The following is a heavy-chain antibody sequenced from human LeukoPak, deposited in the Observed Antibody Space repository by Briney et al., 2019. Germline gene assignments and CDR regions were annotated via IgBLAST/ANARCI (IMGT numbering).Heavy chain of an antibody. CDR1: GFTFSSYA. V-gene: IGHV3-23*01. Sequence: GGSLRLSCAASGFTFSSYAMSWVRQAPGKGLEWVSAISGSGGSTYYADSVKGRFTISRDNSKNTLYLQMNSLRAEDTAVYYCAKQRGAYGDYRGVPFDYWGQGTLVTVSS. D-gene: IGHD4-17*01. CDR2: ISGSGGST. J-gene: IGHJ4*02. CDR3: AKQRGAYGDYRGVPFDY.